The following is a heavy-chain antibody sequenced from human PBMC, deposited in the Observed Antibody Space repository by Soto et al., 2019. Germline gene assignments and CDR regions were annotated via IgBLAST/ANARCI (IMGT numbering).Heavy chain of an antibody. D-gene: IGHD4-17*01. CDR3: ARGDYGDYGGYFQH. Sequence: QVQLQESGPGLVKPSQTLSLTCTVSGGSISSGDYYWSWIRQPPGKGLEWIGYIYYSGSTYYNPSRKSRVTXLVITXXNQFSLKLSSVTAADTAVYYCARGDYGDYGGYFQHWGQGTLVTVSS. J-gene: IGHJ1*01. CDR1: GGSISSGDYY. CDR2: IYYSGST. V-gene: IGHV4-30-4*01.